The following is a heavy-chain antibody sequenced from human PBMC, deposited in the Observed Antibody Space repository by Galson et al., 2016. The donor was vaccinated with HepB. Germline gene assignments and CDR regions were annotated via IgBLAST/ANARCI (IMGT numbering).Heavy chain of an antibody. Sequence: SLRLSCAASGFTFSSCAMSWVRQAPGKGLEWVSAIGGGGGSSYYADSVKGRFTISRDNSKNTLYLQMNSLRAEDTAVYYCAKHSRDYSDSGGYYYGRHFDCWGRGTLVTVSS. CDR2: IGGGGGSS. J-gene: IGHJ2*01. D-gene: IGHD3-22*01. CDR3: AKHSRDYSDSGGYYYGRHFDC. CDR1: GFTFSSCA. V-gene: IGHV3-23*01.